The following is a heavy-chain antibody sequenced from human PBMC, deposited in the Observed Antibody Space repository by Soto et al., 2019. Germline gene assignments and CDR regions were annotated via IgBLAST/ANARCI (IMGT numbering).Heavy chain of an antibody. CDR3: ALHYYDSSGNDY. CDR1: CYTFTSYG. CDR2: ISAYNCNT. J-gene: IGHJ4*02. D-gene: IGHD3-22*01. Sequence: ASVKVSFKASCYTFTSYGISCLGQAPGQVLEWMGWISAYNCNTNYAQKLQGRVTMTTDTSTSTAYMELRSLRSDDTAVYYCALHYYDSSGNDYWGQGTLVTVSS. V-gene: IGHV1-18*04.